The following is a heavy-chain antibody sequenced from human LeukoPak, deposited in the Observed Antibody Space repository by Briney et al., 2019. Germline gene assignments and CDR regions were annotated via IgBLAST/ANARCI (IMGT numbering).Heavy chain of an antibody. CDR3: AAGGPWDLLTY. V-gene: IGHV1-24*01. CDR2: FDPEDGQA. J-gene: IGHJ4*02. CDR1: GDTLTELS. Sequence: ASVKVSCKVSGDTLTELSTHWVRQAPGKGLEWMGGFDPEDGQAIYAQKFQGRVTMTEDTSTDIAYMEMNSLRSEDTAVYYCAAGGPWDLLTYWGQGTLVTVSS. D-gene: IGHD1-26*01.